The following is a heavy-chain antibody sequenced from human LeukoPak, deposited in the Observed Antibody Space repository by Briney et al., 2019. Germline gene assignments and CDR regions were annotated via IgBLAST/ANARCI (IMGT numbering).Heavy chain of an antibody. V-gene: IGHV1-2*06. CDR1: GYTFTGYY. CDR2: INPNSGGT. CDR3: ARDKRLQGNYYMDV. Sequence: ASVKVSCKASGYTFTGYYMHWVRQAPGQGLEWMGRINPNSGGTNYAQKFQGRVTMTRDTSISTAYMELSRLRSDDTAVYYCARDKRLQGNYYMDVWGKGTTVTVSS. D-gene: IGHD5-12*01. J-gene: IGHJ6*03.